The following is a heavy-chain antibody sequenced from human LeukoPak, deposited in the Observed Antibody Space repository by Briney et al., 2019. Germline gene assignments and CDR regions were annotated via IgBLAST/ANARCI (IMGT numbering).Heavy chain of an antibody. J-gene: IGHJ6*02. Sequence: SETLSLTCAVYGGSISSYYWSWIRQPAGKGLEWIGRIYTSGSTNYNPSLKSRVTMSVDTSKNQFSLKLSSVTAADTAVYFCARCPAHYYGMDVWGQGTTVTVSS. V-gene: IGHV4-59*10. CDR2: IYTSGST. CDR1: GGSISSYY. CDR3: ARCPAHYYGMDV.